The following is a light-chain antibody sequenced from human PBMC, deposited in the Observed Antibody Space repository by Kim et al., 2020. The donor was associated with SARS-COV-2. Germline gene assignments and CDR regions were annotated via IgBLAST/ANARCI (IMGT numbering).Light chain of an antibody. J-gene: IGLJ3*02. Sequence: ASVKLTCTLSSGHSSYAIAWHQQQPEKGPRYLMKLNSDGSHSKGDGIPDRFSGSSSGAERYLIISSLQSEDEADYYCQTWGTAIRVFGGGTQLTVL. CDR2: LNSDGSH. V-gene: IGLV4-69*01. CDR1: SGHSSYA. CDR3: QTWGTAIRV.